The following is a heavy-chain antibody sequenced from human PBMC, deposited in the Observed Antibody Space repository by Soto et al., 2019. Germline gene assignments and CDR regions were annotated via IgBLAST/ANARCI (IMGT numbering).Heavy chain of an antibody. V-gene: IGHV1-18*01. J-gene: IGHJ6*02. D-gene: IGHD3-9*01. CDR3: ARGQNYDILTGSSHSIDV. CDR2: ISNYNGKT. CDR1: GYTFTNYG. Sequence: LVQSGGEMKKPGASVKVSCEASGYTFTNYGITWVRQAPGQGLAWMGWISNYNGKTNYAQILQGRVTMTTDTSTRTAYMELTSLRSDDTATYDCARGQNYDILTGSSHSIDVWGQGTTVTVSS.